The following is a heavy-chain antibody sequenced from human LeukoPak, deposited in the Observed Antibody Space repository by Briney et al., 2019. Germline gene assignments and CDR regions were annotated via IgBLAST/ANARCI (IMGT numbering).Heavy chain of an antibody. CDR2: IYYSGST. CDR3: ARQAAVAASDAFDI. D-gene: IGHD6-19*01. V-gene: IGHV4-59*08. J-gene: IGHJ3*02. CDR1: GGSISSYY. Sequence: KTSETLSLTCTVSGGSISSYYWSWIRQPPGEGLEWIGYIYYSGSTNYNPSLKSRVTISVDTSKNQFSLKLSSVTAADTAVYYCARQAAVAASDAFDIWGQGTMVTVSS.